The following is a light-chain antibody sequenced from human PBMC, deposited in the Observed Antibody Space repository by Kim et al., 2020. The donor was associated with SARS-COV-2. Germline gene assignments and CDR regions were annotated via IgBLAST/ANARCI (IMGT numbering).Light chain of an antibody. CDR3: CSNASSSTFV. Sequence: QSALTQPASVSGSPGQSITISCTGTSSAVGNYNLVSWYQQHPGKAPKLMIYEGTKRPSGVSNRFSGSKSGNTASLTISGLQAEDEAEYYCCSNASSSTFVFGGGTRRTVL. CDR2: EGT. J-gene: IGLJ3*02. V-gene: IGLV2-23*03. CDR1: SSAVGNYNL.